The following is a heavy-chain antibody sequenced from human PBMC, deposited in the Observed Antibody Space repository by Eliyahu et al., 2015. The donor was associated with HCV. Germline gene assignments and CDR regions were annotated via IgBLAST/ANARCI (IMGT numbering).Heavy chain of an antibody. V-gene: IGHV3-49*04. D-gene: IGHD2-21*01. CDR1: GXXXGDXX. J-gene: IGHJ4*02. Sequence: EAQMSQSGGGLVQPGRSLRXSCITSGXXXGDXXISWVRQAPGRGLEWVGFVRSKAYGGTTKYGASVRGRFTISRDDSTGVAYLQMRSLKSEDTAVYYCTRGGSGDGDKVNFDVWGQGTLVSVSS. CDR2: VRSKAYGGTT. CDR3: TRGGSGDGDKVNFDV.